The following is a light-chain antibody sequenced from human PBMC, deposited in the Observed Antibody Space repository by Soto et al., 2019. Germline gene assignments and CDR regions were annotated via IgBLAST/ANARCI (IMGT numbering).Light chain of an antibody. CDR2: DVS. CDR1: SSDVGNYDY. Sequence: QSVLTQPASVSGSPGQSITISCTGTSSDVGNYDYVSWYQQHPGKVPKLMIYDVSNRPLGVSNRFSGSKSGNTASLTISGLQAEDEADYYCISFTTRATYVFGTGTKVTVL. V-gene: IGLV2-14*01. CDR3: ISFTTRATYV. J-gene: IGLJ1*01.